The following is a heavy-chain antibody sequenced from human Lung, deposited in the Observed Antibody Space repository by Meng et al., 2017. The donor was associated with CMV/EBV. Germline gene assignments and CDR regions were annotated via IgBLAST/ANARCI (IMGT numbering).Heavy chain of an antibody. CDR1: GFTCSDHY. J-gene: IGHJ4*02. V-gene: IGHV3-72*01. CDR2: IRNKANRDTT. Sequence: SCAASGFTCSDHYMDWVRQAPGKGLEWVGRIRNKANRDTTEYAASVKGRFTISRDESRNSLYLQMNSLKTEDTAVYYCARWTSGRCDYWGQGTLVTVSS. D-gene: IGHD6-19*01. CDR3: ARWTSGRCDY.